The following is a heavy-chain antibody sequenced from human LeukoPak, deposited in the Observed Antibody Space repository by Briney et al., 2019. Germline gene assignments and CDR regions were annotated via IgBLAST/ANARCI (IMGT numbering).Heavy chain of an antibody. CDR1: GGTFSSYA. V-gene: IGHV1-69*05. CDR2: IIPIFGTA. D-gene: IGHD1-14*01. CDR3: ARFRGVITSNNLFDP. Sequence: GASVKVSCKASGGTFSSYAISWVRPAPGQGLEWVGGIIPIFGTANYAQKFQGRDTITTDESTSTAYMELSSLRSEDTAVYYCARFRGVITSNNLFDPWGQGTLVTVSS. J-gene: IGHJ5*02.